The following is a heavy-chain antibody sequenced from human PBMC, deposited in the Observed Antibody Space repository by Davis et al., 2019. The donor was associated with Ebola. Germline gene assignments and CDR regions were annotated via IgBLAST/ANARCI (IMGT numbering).Heavy chain of an antibody. CDR2: IRSKANSYAT. V-gene: IGHV3-73*01. D-gene: IGHD2/OR15-2a*01. CDR1: GFTFSGSA. CDR3: VRDRDFSFDQ. Sequence: GESLKISCAASGFTFSGSAMHWVRQASGKGLEWVGRIRSKANSYATAYAASVKGRFTISRDDSKNTAYLQMNSLKTEDTAVYYCVRDRDFSFDQWGRGILVTVSS. J-gene: IGHJ4*02.